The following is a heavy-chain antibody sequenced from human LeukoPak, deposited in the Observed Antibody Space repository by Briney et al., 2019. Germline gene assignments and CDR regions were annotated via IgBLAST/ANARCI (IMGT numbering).Heavy chain of an antibody. CDR1: GYTFTSYG. CDR2: ISAYNGNT. J-gene: IGHJ5*02. D-gene: IGHD2-15*01. V-gene: IGHV1-18*01. Sequence: VASVKVSCKASGYTFTSYGISWVRQAPGQGLEWMGWISAYNGNTNYAQKLQGRVTMTTDTSTSTAYMELRSLRSDDTAVYYRARARVGYCSGGSCYEYNWFDPWGQGTLVTVSS. CDR3: ARARVGYCSGGSCYEYNWFDP.